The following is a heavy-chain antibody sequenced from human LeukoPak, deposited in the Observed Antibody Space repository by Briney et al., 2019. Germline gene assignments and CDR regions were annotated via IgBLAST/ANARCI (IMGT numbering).Heavy chain of an antibody. CDR2: IYTSGST. CDR3: ASFSSGYFDVDY. J-gene: IGHJ4*02. D-gene: IGHD3-22*01. Sequence: SQTLSLTCTVSGGSISSGSYYWRWNRQPAGRGLEWIGRIYTSGSTNYNPSLKSRVTISVDTSKNQFSLKLSSVTAADTAVYYCASFSSGYFDVDYWGQGTLVTVSS. CDR1: GGSISSGSYY. V-gene: IGHV4-61*02.